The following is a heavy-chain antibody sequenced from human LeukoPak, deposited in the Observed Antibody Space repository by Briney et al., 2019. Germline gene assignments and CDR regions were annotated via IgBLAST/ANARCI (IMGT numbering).Heavy chain of an antibody. D-gene: IGHD1-26*01. CDR1: GGSISSSSYY. CDR3: ARQSGSYRNWFDP. Sequence: SETLSLTCTVSGGSISSSSYYWGWIRQPPGKGLEWIGSIYYSGSTYYNPSLKSRVTISVDTSKNQFSLKLSSVTAADTAVYYCARQSGSYRNWFDPWGQGTLVTVSS. CDR2: IYYSGST. V-gene: IGHV4-39*01. J-gene: IGHJ5*02.